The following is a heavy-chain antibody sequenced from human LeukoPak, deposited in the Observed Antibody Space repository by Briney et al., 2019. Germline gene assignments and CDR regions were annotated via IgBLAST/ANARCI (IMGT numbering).Heavy chain of an antibody. CDR1: GFTFSSYS. V-gene: IGHV3-21*01. Sequence: GGSLRLSCAASGFTFSSYSMNWVRQAPGKGLEWVSSISSSSSYIYYADSVKGRFTISRDNAKNSLYLQMNSLRAEDTAVYYCARASLRAAAGTLNYWGQGTLATVSS. D-gene: IGHD6-13*01. CDR2: ISSSSSYI. J-gene: IGHJ4*02. CDR3: ARASLRAAAGTLNY.